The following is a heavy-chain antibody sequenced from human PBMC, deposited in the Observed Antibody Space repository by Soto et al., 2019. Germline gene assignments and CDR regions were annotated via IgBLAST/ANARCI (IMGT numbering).Heavy chain of an antibody. Sequence: SQTLSLTCAISGDSVSSNSAAWNWIRQSPSRGLEWLGRTYYRSKWFNDYAVSVKSRITINPDTSKNQFSLQLSSVTPEDTAVYYCARARPYSDSSGYYDSWGQGILVTVSS. CDR2: TYYRSKWFN. V-gene: IGHV6-1*01. D-gene: IGHD3-22*01. J-gene: IGHJ4*02. CDR3: ARARPYSDSSGYYDS. CDR1: GDSVSSNSAA.